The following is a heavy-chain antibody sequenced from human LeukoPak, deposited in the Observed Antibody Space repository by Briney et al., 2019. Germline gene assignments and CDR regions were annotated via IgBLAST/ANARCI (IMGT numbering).Heavy chain of an antibody. Sequence: GSLRLSCTASGFTFGDYAVIWVRQAPGKGLEWIGRIYTSGSTNYNPSLKSRVTMSVDTSKNQFSLKLSSVTAADTAVYYCARVGALIDRYYYYYMDVWGKGTTVTVSS. J-gene: IGHJ6*03. D-gene: IGHD3-16*01. CDR2: IYTSGST. V-gene: IGHV4-4*07. CDR3: ARVGALIDRYYYYYMDV. CDR1: GFTFGDYA.